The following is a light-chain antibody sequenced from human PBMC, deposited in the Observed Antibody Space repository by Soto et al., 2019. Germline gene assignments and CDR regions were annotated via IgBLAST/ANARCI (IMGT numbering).Light chain of an antibody. V-gene: IGKV1-5*03. J-gene: IGKJ1*01. CDR2: RAS. Sequence: DVHMTQSPSTVSASVGDTVTITCRARQSIGDSLAWYQQKPGEGPKVLIHRASTLQSGVPSRFGGSGAGTEFTLTISSLQPDDFGTYYCQQYHTYALTFGQGTRVEIK. CDR3: QQYHTYALT. CDR1: QSIGDS.